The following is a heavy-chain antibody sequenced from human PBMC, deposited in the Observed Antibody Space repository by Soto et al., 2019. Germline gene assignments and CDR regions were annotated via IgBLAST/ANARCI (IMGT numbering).Heavy chain of an antibody. Sequence: EVQLVESGGGSVQPGRSLRVSGSAAGFTIGDYHMSWFRRAPGKGLEWVGYIRGKGYGGATEYAASVKDRFIISRDDSENIAYLQMNSLKTEDTAVYYCTRGDWQYYFDYWGQGTLVTVSS. CDR1: GFTIGDYH. CDR2: IRGKGYGGAT. D-gene: IGHD3-9*01. J-gene: IGHJ4*02. V-gene: IGHV3-49*03. CDR3: TRGDWQYYFDY.